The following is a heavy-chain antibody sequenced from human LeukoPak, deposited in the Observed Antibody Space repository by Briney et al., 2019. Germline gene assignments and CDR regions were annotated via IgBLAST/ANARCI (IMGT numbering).Heavy chain of an antibody. CDR1: GFSFSNYW. CDR3: TRGVRWFDP. Sequence: GGSLRLSCAASGFSFSNYWMHWVRRGPGKGLVWVSRINSDGGSTKYADSVKGRFTISRDNAKNTLYLQMNSLRAEDTAVYYCTRGVRWFDPWGRGILVTVSS. J-gene: IGHJ5*02. CDR2: INSDGGST. V-gene: IGHV3-74*03. D-gene: IGHD4/OR15-4a*01.